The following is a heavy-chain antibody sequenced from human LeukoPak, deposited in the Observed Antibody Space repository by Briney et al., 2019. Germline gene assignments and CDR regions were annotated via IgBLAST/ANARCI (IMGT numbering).Heavy chain of an antibody. J-gene: IGHJ4*02. V-gene: IGHV4-34*01. D-gene: IGHD5-18*01. CDR2: INHSGST. CDR1: GGSFSGYY. Sequence: SETLSLTCSVYGGSFSGYYWSWIRQPPGKGLEWIGEINHSGSTNYNPSLKNRVTRSVDTSKTQFSLKLSSVTAADTAVYYCARGGKWIQLWCFDYWGQGTLVTVSS. CDR3: ARGGKWIQLWCFDY.